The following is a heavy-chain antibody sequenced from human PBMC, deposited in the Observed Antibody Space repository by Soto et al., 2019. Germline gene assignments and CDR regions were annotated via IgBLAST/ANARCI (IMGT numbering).Heavy chain of an antibody. Sequence: GGSLRLSCAASGFTFSSYSMNWARQAPGKGLEWVSSISSSSSYIYYADSVKGRFTISRDNAKNSLYLQMNSLRAEDTAVYYCARDLYSSSSSKVGYWGQGTLVTVSS. V-gene: IGHV3-21*01. J-gene: IGHJ4*02. CDR2: ISSSSSYI. CDR1: GFTFSSYS. D-gene: IGHD6-6*01. CDR3: ARDLYSSSSSKVGY.